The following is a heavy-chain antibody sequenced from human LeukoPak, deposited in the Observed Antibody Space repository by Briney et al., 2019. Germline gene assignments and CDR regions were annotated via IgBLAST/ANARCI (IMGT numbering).Heavy chain of an antibody. J-gene: IGHJ4*02. CDR3: ARGNRGEATPHTDY. CDR1: GYTFTSYG. Sequence: ASVKVSCKASGYTFTSYGISWVRQAPGQGLEWMGWISAYNGNTNYAQKVQGRVTMTTDTSTSTAYMELRSLRSDDTAVYYCARGNRGEATPHTDYWGQGTLVTVSS. CDR2: ISAYNGNT. V-gene: IGHV1-18*01. D-gene: IGHD3-16*01.